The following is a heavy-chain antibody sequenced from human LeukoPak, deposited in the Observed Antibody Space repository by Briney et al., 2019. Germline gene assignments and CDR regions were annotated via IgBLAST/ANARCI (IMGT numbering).Heavy chain of an antibody. Sequence: PSETLSLTCSVSGGSISSDYWSWIRQPPGKGLEWIGNIYYSGSTNYNPSLKSRVTISVDTSQNQFSLKLSSVTAADTAVYFCARGVWEPYYWGQGILVTVSS. J-gene: IGHJ4*02. V-gene: IGHV4-59*08. CDR2: IYYSGST. D-gene: IGHD1-26*01. CDR1: GGSISSDY. CDR3: ARGVWEPYY.